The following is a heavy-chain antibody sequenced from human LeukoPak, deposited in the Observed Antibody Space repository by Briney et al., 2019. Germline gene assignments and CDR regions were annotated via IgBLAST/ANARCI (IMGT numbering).Heavy chain of an antibody. J-gene: IGHJ3*02. CDR1: GGSISDYY. CDR2: IRYSGST. Sequence: QASETLSLTCIVSGGSISDYYWSWIRQPPGKGLEWIGYIRYSGSTNYNPSLKSRVTMSVDTSKNQFSVKLSSVTAADTAVYYYARERFTNSGSFDIWGQGTMVTVSS. D-gene: IGHD3-3*01. CDR3: ARERFTNSGSFDI. V-gene: IGHV4-59*01.